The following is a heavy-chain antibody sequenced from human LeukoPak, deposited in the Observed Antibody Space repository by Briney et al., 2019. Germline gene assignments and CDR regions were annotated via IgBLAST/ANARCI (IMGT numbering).Heavy chain of an antibody. CDR2: IDYSGST. D-gene: IGHD6-19*01. CDR3: ARAFPYSSGWYYYYYYMDV. V-gene: IGHV4-39*07. CDR1: GDSIGSSSYY. J-gene: IGHJ6*03. Sequence: SETLSLTCTVSGDSIGSSSYYWGWIRQPPGKGLEWIGSIDYSGSTYYNPSLESRVTISLDTSKNQFSLKLSSVTAADTAVYYCARAFPYSSGWYYYYYYMDVWGKGTTVTVSS.